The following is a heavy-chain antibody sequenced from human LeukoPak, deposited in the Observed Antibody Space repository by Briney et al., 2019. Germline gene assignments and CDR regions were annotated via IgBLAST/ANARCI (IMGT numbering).Heavy chain of an antibody. CDR3: ASTVTTLFDY. V-gene: IGHV3-21*01. Sequence: GGSLRLSCAASGFTFSSYAMNWVRQAPGKGLEWVSSISSSSSYIYYADSVKGRFTISRDNAKNSLYLQMNSLRAEDTAVYYCASTVTTLFDYWGQGTLVTVSS. CDR2: ISSSSSYI. D-gene: IGHD4-11*01. J-gene: IGHJ4*02. CDR1: GFTFSSYA.